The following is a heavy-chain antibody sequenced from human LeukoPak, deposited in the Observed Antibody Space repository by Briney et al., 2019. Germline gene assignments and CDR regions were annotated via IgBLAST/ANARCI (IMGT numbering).Heavy chain of an antibody. Sequence: SETLSLTCTVSGGSISSSSYYWGWIRQPPGKGLEWIGSIFYAGRTYYNPSLKSRVTISVDTSKNQFSLKLSSVTAADTAVYYCAREAYTMVRGVPFGYWGQGTLVTVSS. D-gene: IGHD3-10*01. CDR1: GGSISSSSYY. J-gene: IGHJ4*02. CDR2: IFYAGRT. CDR3: AREAYTMVRGVPFGY. V-gene: IGHV4-39*02.